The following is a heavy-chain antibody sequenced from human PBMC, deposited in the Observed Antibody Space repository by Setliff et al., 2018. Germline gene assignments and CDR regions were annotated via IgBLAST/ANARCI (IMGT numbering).Heavy chain of an antibody. CDR2: IIPIRGIA. Sequence: SVKVSCKASGGTFSRYAISWVRQAPGQGLEWMGGIIPIRGIANYAQKFQGRVTITADKSTSTANMELSSLRSEDTAVYYCASGYYDSSGYLPFDNWGQGTLVTVSS. CDR1: GGTFSRYA. J-gene: IGHJ4*02. CDR3: ASGYYDSSGYLPFDN. D-gene: IGHD3-22*01. V-gene: IGHV1-69*10.